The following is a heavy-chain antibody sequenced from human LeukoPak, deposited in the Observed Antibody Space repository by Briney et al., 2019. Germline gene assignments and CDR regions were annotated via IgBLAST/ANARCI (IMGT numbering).Heavy chain of an antibody. CDR3: ARHSVLGSSWYNFDY. CDR1: GGSISTYY. CDR2: IYYSGST. Sequence: SETLSLTCTVSGGSISTYYWSWIRQPPGKGLEWIGYIYYSGSTSYNPSLKSRVTIPVDTSKNQFSLKLSSVTATDTAVYYCARHSVLGSSWYNFDYWGQGTLVTVSS. D-gene: IGHD6-13*01. J-gene: IGHJ4*02. V-gene: IGHV4-59*08.